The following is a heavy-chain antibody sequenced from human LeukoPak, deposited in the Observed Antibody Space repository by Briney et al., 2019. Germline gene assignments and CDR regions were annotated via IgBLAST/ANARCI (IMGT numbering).Heavy chain of an antibody. Sequence: PGRSLRLSCAASGFTFSSYGMHWVRQAPGKGLEWVAVIWYDGSNKYYADSVRGRFTISRDNSKNTLYLQMNSLRAEDTAVYYCARVVVPAAYDAMGAFDIWGQGTMVTVSS. CDR1: GFTFSSYG. J-gene: IGHJ3*02. CDR2: IWYDGSNK. V-gene: IGHV3-33*01. CDR3: ARVVVPAAYDAMGAFDI. D-gene: IGHD2-2*01.